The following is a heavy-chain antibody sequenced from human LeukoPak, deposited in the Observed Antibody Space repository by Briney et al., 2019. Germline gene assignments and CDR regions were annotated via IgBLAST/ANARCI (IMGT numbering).Heavy chain of an antibody. V-gene: IGHV1-69*13. J-gene: IGHJ4*02. CDR1: GGTFSSYA. D-gene: IGHD3-22*01. Sequence: ASVKVSCKASGGTFSSYANSWVRQAPGQGLGWMGGIIPIFGTANYAQKFQGRVTITADESTSTAYMELSSLRSEDTAVYYCASRGANYYDSSGYYYDWGQGTLVTVSS. CDR3: ASRGANYYDSSGYYYD. CDR2: IIPIFGTA.